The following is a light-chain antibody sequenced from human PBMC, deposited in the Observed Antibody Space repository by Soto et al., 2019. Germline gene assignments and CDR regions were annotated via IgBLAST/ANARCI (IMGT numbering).Light chain of an antibody. CDR1: ESINFN. V-gene: IGKV3-15*01. Sequence: VMKQSPLTRSSKHGKGATLSWRASESINFNLAWYQQKPGRAPRLLIYGASTRATGIPARFSGSGSETEFTLTIKSLQSEDFAVYYCQQYNTWPPWTFGQGTKVDIK. CDR2: GAS. J-gene: IGKJ1*01. CDR3: QQYNTWPPWT.